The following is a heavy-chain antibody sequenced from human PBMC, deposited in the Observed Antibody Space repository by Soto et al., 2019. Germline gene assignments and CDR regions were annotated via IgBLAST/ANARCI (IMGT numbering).Heavy chain of an antibody. CDR2: ISAYNGNT. J-gene: IGHJ4*02. CDR1: GYTFTSYG. CDR3: ARDXSGWFSPIRLGRQPFDY. V-gene: IGHV1-18*04. Sequence: GASVQVSCKASGYTFTSYGISWVRQAPGQGLEWMGWISAYNGNTNYAQKLQGRVTMTTDTSTSTAYMELRSLRSDDTAVYYCARDXSGWFSPIRLGRQPFDYWGQGTLVTVSS. D-gene: IGHD6-19*01.